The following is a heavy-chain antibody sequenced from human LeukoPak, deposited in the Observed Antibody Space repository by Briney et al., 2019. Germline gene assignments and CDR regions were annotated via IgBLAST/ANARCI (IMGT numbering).Heavy chain of an antibody. Sequence: PSETLSLTCAVYGGSFSGYYWSWIRQPPGKGLEWIGEINHSGSTNYNPSLKSRVTISVDTSKNQFSLKLSSVTAADTAVYYCARAGSGYYQGWFDPWGQGTLATVSS. J-gene: IGHJ5*02. CDR3: ARAGSGYYQGWFDP. CDR1: GGSFSGYY. V-gene: IGHV4-34*01. D-gene: IGHD3-22*01. CDR2: INHSGST.